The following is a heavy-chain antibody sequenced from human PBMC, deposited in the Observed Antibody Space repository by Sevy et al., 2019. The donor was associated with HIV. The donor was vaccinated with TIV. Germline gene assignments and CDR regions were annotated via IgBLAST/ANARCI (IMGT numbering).Heavy chain of an antibody. D-gene: IGHD3-22*01. CDR1: GGTFTSYS. V-gene: IGHV1-69*13. CDR3: ARVGYYDSSGHYPFDY. CDR2: ILPIFGLA. J-gene: IGHJ4*02. Sequence: ASVKVSCKASGGTFTSYSISWVRQAPGQGLECMGGILPIFGLAHYAQKFQGRVTITADESTSTAYMELSSLRSEDTAVYYCARVGYYDSSGHYPFDYWGQGTLVTVSS.